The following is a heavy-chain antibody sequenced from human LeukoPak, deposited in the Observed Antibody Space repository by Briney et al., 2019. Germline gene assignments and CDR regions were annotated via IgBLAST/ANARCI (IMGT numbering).Heavy chain of an antibody. CDR3: ARVPERYSSSSGYFDY. CDR2: IYSGGST. V-gene: IGHV3-53*01. Sequence: GGSLRLSCAASGLTVSNNYMSWVRQAPGKGLEWVSVIYSGGSTYYADSVKGRFTISRDNSKNTLYLQMNSLRAEDTAVYYCARVPERYSSSSGYFDYWGQGTLVTVSS. CDR1: GLTVSNNY. D-gene: IGHD6-6*01. J-gene: IGHJ4*02.